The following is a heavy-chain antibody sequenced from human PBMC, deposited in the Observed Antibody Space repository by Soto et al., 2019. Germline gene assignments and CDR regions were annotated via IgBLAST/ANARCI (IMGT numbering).Heavy chain of an antibody. CDR3: AKSAIQLWPKGVDY. D-gene: IGHD5-18*01. CDR2: ISYTGDST. V-gene: IGHV3-23*01. J-gene: IGHJ4*02. CDR1: RFTFSSNA. Sequence: GGSLRLSCAASRFTFSSNAMSWVRQAPGKGLEWVSGISYTGDSTYYADSVKGRFTISRDNSKNTVHRQMSSLRAEDTAVYYCAKSAIQLWPKGVDYWGQGTLVTVSS.